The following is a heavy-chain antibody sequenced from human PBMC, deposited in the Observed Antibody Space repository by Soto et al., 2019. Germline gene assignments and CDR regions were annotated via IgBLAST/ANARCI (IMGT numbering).Heavy chain of an antibody. J-gene: IGHJ5*02. D-gene: IGHD5-12*01. CDR3: AKGDNLGPKTGYAFDP. Sequence: SQTLSLTCALSGDSVSSNTASRNWIRQSPSRGLEWLGRTYFRSKWYNDYAVSVKSRIIINPDTSNNQFSLQLNSVTPEDTAVYFCAKGDNLGPKTGYAFDPWGQGIMVTVSS. V-gene: IGHV6-1*01. CDR1: GDSVSSNTAS. CDR2: TYFRSKWYN.